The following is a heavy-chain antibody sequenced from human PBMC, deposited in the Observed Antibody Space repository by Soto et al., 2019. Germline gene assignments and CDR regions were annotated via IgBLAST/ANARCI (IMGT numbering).Heavy chain of an antibody. J-gene: IGHJ6*02. CDR2: ISYDGSNK. CDR3: AKAQTRATDFWSGYYNHYYYGIDV. Sequence: PGWSLRLSCAASGFTFSSYGMHWVRQAPGKGLEWVAVISYDGSNKYYADSVKGRFTISRDNSKNTLYLQMNSLRAEDTAVYYCAKAQTRATDFWSGYYNHYYYGIDVWGQGTTVTVS. V-gene: IGHV3-30*18. D-gene: IGHD3-3*01. CDR1: GFTFSSYG.